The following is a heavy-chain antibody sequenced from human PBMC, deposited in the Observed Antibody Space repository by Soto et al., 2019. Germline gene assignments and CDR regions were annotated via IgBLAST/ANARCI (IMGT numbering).Heavy chain of an antibody. V-gene: IGHV1-18*04. CDR3: ARDREYYYDSSGHYYYHYAMDV. CDR2: ISGYSSNT. D-gene: IGHD3-22*01. Sequence: QVQLVESGAEVKKPGASVKVSCKASGYTFTSYAISWVRQAPGQGLEWMGWISGYSSNTKYAQNFQGRVTMTTDTSTSTAYMELRSLRSADTAVYYCARDREYYYDSSGHYYYHYAMDVWGQGTTVTVSS. CDR1: GYTFTSYA. J-gene: IGHJ6*02.